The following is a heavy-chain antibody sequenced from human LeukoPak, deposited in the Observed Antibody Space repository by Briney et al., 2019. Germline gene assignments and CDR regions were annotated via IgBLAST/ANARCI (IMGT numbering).Heavy chain of an antibody. J-gene: IGHJ4*02. V-gene: IGHV3-23*01. Sequence: PGGSLRLSCVASGFTFRTYAMSWVRQAPGKGLEWVSGISDSGGTTYYVDSVKGRFTISRDNSKNTLHLQINSLRAEDMALYYCAKSSDGSTSFDQWGQGTLVTVSS. CDR2: ISDSGGTT. D-gene: IGHD2-2*01. CDR3: AKSSDGSTSFDQ. CDR1: GFTFRTYA.